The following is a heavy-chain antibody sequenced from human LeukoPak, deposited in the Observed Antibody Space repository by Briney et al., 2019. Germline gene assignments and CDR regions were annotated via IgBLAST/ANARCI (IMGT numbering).Heavy chain of an antibody. Sequence: ASVKVSCKASGYTFTSYGISWVRQAPGQGLEWMGWISAYNGNTNYAQKLQGRVTMTTDTSTSTAYMELRSLRSDDTAVYYCARDRRRYYDFWSGYYCDYWGQGTLVTVSS. CDR3: ARDRRRYYDFWSGYYCDY. D-gene: IGHD3-3*01. CDR2: ISAYNGNT. J-gene: IGHJ4*02. V-gene: IGHV1-18*01. CDR1: GYTFTSYG.